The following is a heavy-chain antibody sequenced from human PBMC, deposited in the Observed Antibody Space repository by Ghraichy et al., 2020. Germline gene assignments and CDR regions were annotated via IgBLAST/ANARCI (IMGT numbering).Heavy chain of an antibody. CDR3: ATGSSHSTNFYYYGMDV. J-gene: IGHJ6*02. CDR2: IYQSGNT. CDR1: GGSFSNYY. Sequence: SETLSLTCTVSGGSFSNYYWSWIRQSPGKGLEWIGYIYQSGNTNYNPSLQSRVAISLDTSKTQFSLTLNSVTAAAAAVYYCATGSSHSTNFYYYGMDVWGQGTTVTVSS. V-gene: IGHV4-59*01. D-gene: IGHD6-6*01.